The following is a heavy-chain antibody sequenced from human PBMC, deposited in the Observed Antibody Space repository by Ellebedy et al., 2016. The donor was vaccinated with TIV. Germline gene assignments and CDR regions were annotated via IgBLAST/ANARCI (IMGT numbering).Heavy chain of an antibody. Sequence: MPSETLSLTCTVSCGSISSDFWCWFRQPPGEGLEWIGYLDYRGHMNHNPSLKSRVTISLDTSKNQFALKLTSVTAADTAVYYCARLPHGSVFGYFDYWGQGTLVTVSS. CDR3: ARLPHGSVFGYFDY. D-gene: IGHD2-2*03. J-gene: IGHJ4*02. CDR2: LDYRGHM. V-gene: IGHV4-59*01. CDR1: CGSISSDF.